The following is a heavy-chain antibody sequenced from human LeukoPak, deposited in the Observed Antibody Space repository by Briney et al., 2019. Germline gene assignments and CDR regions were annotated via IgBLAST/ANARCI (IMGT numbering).Heavy chain of an antibody. Sequence: RGESLKISCKGSGYSFTSYWISWVRQMPGKGLEWMGRIDPSDSYTNYSPSFQGHVTISADKSISTAYLQWGSLKASDTAMYYCARDYGDYSWFDPWGQGTLVTVYS. V-gene: IGHV5-10-1*01. CDR2: IDPSDSYT. D-gene: IGHD4-17*01. CDR1: GYSFTSYW. J-gene: IGHJ5*02. CDR3: ARDYGDYSWFDP.